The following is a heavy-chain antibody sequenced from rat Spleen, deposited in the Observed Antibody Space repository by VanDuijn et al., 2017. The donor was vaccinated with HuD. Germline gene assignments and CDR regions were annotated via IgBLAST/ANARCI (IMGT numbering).Heavy chain of an antibody. J-gene: IGHJ4*01. CDR3: ARGAGYVLDA. D-gene: IGHD1-4*01. CDR2: IDFSGST. Sequence: EVQLQESGPGLVKPSQSLSLTCSVTGHSITSSYRWNWIRKFPGNKVEWMGYIDFSGSTGYNPSLKTRISISRDTSKNQFFLQLNSVTTEDTATYYCARGAGYVLDAWGQGASVTVSS. V-gene: IGHV3-1*01. CDR1: GHSITSSY.